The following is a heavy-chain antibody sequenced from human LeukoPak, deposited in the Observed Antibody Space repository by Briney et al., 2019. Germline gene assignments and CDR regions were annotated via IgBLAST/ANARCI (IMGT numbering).Heavy chain of an antibody. Sequence: SGPTLVNPTQTLTLTCTFSGFSLSTSGGGVGWIRQPPGKALEWLALLYWDDDKRYSPSLKSRLTITKDTSKNQVVLTMTNMDPVDTATYYCARRRGTVGDGNAFDIWGQGTMVTVSS. J-gene: IGHJ3*02. D-gene: IGHD1/OR15-1a*01. V-gene: IGHV2-5*02. CDR3: ARRRGTVGDGNAFDI. CDR2: LYWDDDK. CDR1: GFSLSTSGGG.